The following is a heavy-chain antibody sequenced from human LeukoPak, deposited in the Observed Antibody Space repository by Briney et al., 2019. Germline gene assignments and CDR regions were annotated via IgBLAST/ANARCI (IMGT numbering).Heavy chain of an antibody. Sequence: PSETLSLTCTVSGGSISSSSYYWGWIRQPPGKGLQWIGSINYSGNTYYNPSLKSRVTISVDTSKNQFSLKLSSVTAADTAVYYCARDQDSWFLNWFDPWGQGTLVTVSS. J-gene: IGHJ5*02. CDR2: INYSGNT. CDR3: ARDQDSWFLNWFDP. D-gene: IGHD6-13*01. CDR1: GGSISSSSYY. V-gene: IGHV4-39*07.